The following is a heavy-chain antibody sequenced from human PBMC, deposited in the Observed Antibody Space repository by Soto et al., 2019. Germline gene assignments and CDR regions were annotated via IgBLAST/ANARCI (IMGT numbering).Heavy chain of an antibody. D-gene: IGHD2-15*01. Sequence: SETLSLTCTVSGASISNSYWSWIRQPPGKRLEWIGYIYYSGTTNYNPSLNSRVTISVDTSKNQFSLTLTSVTAADTAVYYCARLAKVAATHNYYYYYGMDVWGQGTTVTVS. J-gene: IGHJ6*02. CDR2: IYYSGTT. CDR1: GASISNSY. CDR3: ARLAKVAATHNYYYYYGMDV. V-gene: IGHV4-59*01.